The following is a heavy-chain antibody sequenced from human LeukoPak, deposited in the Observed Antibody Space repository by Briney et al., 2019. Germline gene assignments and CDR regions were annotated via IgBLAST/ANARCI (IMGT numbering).Heavy chain of an antibody. J-gene: IGHJ3*02. D-gene: IGHD3-22*01. CDR1: GFTFSSYA. CDR2: ISGSGGST. CDR3: AKDRITMIVVVITGDGAFDI. V-gene: IGHV3-23*01. Sequence: GGSLRLSCAASGFTFSSYAMSWVRQAPGKGLEWVSAISGSGGSTYYADSVKGRFTISRDNSKNTLYLQMNSLRAEDTAVYYRAKDRITMIVVVITGDGAFDIWGQGTMVTVSS.